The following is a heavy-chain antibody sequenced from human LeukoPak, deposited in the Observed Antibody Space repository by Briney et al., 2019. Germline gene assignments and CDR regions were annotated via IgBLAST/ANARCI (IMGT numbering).Heavy chain of an antibody. J-gene: IGHJ3*02. CDR2: IWYDGSNK. V-gene: IGHV3-33*01. Sequence: GGSLRLSCAASGFTFGSYGMHWVRQAPGKGLEWVAVIWYDGSNKYYADSVKGRFTISRDNSKNTLYLQMNSLRAEDTAVYYCARDLTSRYCSSGSCYFGAFDIWGQGTMVTVSS. D-gene: IGHD2-15*01. CDR3: ARDLTSRYCSSGSCYFGAFDI. CDR1: GFTFGSYG.